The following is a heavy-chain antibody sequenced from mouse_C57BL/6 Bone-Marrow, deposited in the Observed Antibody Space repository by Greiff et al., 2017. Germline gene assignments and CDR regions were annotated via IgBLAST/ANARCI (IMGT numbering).Heavy chain of an antibody. CDR3: ARRGGYSNYAMDY. CDR2: IYPGGGYP. V-gene: IGHV1-63*01. CDR1: GYTFTNYW. D-gene: IGHD2-5*01. J-gene: IGHJ4*01. Sequence: QVQLKESGAELVRPGTSVKMSCKASGYTFTNYWIGWAKQRPGHGLEWIGDIYPGGGYPNYNEKFKGKATLTADKSSSTAYMQFSSLTSEDSAIYYCARRGGYSNYAMDYWGQGTSVTVSS.